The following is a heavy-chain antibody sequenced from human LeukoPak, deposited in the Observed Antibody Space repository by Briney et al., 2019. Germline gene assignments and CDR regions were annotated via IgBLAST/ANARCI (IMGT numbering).Heavy chain of an antibody. V-gene: IGHV4-39*01. D-gene: IGHD5-12*01. J-gene: IGHJ4*02. CDR2: IYYSGST. CDR3: ARHLPTKMATYYFDY. CDR1: GGSISSSSYH. Sequence: KPSETLSLTCTVSGGSISSSSYHWGWIRQPPGKGLEWIGSIYYSGSTYYNPSLKSRVTISVDTSKNQFSLKLSSVTAADTAVYYCARHLPTKMATYYFDYWGQGTLVTVSS.